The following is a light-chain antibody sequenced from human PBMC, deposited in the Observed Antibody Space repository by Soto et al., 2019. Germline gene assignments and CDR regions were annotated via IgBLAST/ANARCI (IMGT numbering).Light chain of an antibody. CDR1: SSDVGSYNL. V-gene: IGLV2-23*01. CDR2: EDS. Sequence: QSALTQPASVSGSPGQSITISCTGTSSDVGSYNLVSWYQQHPGKAPKLIIYEDSKRPSGVSNRFSGSKSGNTASLTISGLQTEDEADYYCCSYADSSTYVFGTGTKLTVI. CDR3: CSYADSSTYV. J-gene: IGLJ1*01.